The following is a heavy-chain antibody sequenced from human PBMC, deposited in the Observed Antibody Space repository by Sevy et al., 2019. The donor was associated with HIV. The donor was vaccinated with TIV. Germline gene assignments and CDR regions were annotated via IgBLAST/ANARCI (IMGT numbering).Heavy chain of an antibody. CDR1: GFTVSSNY. CDR3: ARGTLGPAAFDI. D-gene: IGHD2-2*01. J-gene: IGHJ3*02. CDR2: IYSGGST. V-gene: IGHV3-53*01. Sequence: GGSLRLSCAASGFTVSSNYMSWVRHAPGKGLEWVSVIYSGGSTYYADSVKGRFTISRDNSKNTLYLQMNSLRAEDTAVYYCARGTLGPAAFDIWGQGTMVTVSS.